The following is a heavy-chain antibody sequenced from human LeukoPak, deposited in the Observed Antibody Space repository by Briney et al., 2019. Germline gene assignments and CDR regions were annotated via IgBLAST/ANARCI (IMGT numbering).Heavy chain of an antibody. CDR2: ISYDGSNK. V-gene: IGHV3-30*03. D-gene: IGHD5-12*01. CDR3: ARDFKYSGYELDY. CDR1: GFTFSSYG. J-gene: IGHJ4*02. Sequence: GRSLRLSCAASGFTFSSYGMHWVRQAPGKGLEWVAVISYDGSNKYYADSVKGRFTISRDNAKNTLYLQMNSLRAEDTAVYYCARDFKYSGYELDYWGQGTLVTVSS.